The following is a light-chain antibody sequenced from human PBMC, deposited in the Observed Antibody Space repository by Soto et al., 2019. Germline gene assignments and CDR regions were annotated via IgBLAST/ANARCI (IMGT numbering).Light chain of an antibody. Sequence: EIVMTQSPATLSVSPGERATLSCRASQSVSSNLVWYQQKPGQAPRLLIYYASTRATGIPARFSGSGSGTEFTLTISSLQSEDLAVYYCQQRSNWPRTFGQGTKVDI. J-gene: IGKJ1*01. CDR3: QQRSNWPRT. V-gene: IGKV3-15*01. CDR1: QSVSSN. CDR2: YAS.